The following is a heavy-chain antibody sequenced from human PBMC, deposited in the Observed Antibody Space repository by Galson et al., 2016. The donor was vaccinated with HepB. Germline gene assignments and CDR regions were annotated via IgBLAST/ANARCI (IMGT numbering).Heavy chain of an antibody. CDR3: ARDLTPSFDSGTYYDAFDI. CDR2: IRRDATQK. J-gene: IGHJ3*02. V-gene: IGHV3-7*01. CDR1: GFTFSSYW. Sequence: SLRLSCAASGFTFSSYWMTWVRQTPGQGLEWVANIRRDATQKNYADSVKGRFTISRDNAKNSLFLQMNSLRAEDTAVYYCARDLTPSFDSGTYYDAFDIWGQGTMVTVSS. D-gene: IGHD5-12*01.